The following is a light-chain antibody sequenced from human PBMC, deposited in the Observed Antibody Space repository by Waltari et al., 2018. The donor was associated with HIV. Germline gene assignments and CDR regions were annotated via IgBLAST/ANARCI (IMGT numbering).Light chain of an antibody. Sequence: QSVLTQPPSVSAAPGQKVTISCSGSSSNIGNNYVTWYQQLPGTAPKLLIYDSNKRPSGIADRFTGSKSGTSGTLAITGLQTGDEADYYCGTWDSSLSAWVFGGGTKLTVL. CDR1: SSNIGNNY. J-gene: IGLJ3*02. CDR3: GTWDSSLSAWV. V-gene: IGLV1-51*01. CDR2: DSN.